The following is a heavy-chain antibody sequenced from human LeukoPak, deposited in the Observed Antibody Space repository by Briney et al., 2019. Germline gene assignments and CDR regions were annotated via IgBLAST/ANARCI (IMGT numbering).Heavy chain of an antibody. CDR1: GGSISSYY. CDR2: IYYSGST. D-gene: IGHD3-3*01. J-gene: IGHJ2*01. CDR3: ARVITIFGVVVNWYFDL. V-gene: IGHV4-39*07. Sequence: SETLSLTCTVSGGSISSYYWGWIRQPPGKGLEWIGGIYYSGSTYYNPSLKSRVTISVDTSKNQFSLKLNSVTAADTAVYYCARVITIFGVVVNWYFDLWGRGTLVTVSS.